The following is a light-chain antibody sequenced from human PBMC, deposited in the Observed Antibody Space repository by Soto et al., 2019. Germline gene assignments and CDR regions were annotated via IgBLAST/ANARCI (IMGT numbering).Light chain of an antibody. CDR2: WAS. Sequence: DIVMTQSPDSLAVSLGERATINCKSSQSVLYSSNNKNYLAWYQQKPGQPPNLLIYWASTRESGVPDRFSGSGSGTDFTLTISSLQAEDVAVYYCQQYYITPETFGQGTKLEIK. CDR3: QQYYITPET. V-gene: IGKV4-1*01. CDR1: QSVLYSSNNKNY. J-gene: IGKJ2*01.